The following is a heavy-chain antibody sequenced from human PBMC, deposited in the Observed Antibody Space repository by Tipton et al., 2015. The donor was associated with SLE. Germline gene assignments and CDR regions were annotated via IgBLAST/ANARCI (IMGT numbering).Heavy chain of an antibody. CDR1: GGSISRYY. CDR2: IFSSGRT. D-gene: IGHD3-16*01. V-gene: IGHV4-59*08. J-gene: IGHJ5*02. Sequence: TLSLTCTVSGGSISRYYWSWIRQPPGKGLEWIGYIFSSGRTNYNPSLETRVTISVDRSKNLFSLKLSSVTAADTAVYYCTTTYCDDYGCRRFDPWGQGTLVTVSS. CDR3: TTTYCDDYGCRRFDP.